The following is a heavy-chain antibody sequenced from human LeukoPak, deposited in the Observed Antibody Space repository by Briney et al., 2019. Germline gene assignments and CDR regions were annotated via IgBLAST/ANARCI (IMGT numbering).Heavy chain of an antibody. D-gene: IGHD4-17*01. CDR3: AKPHDYGDYGRDY. CDR1: GFTFSIYA. Sequence: PGGSLRLSCAAPGFTFSIYAMIWVRQAPGKGLEWVSSLSGSGGNTYYADSVKGRFTISRDNSKNTLYLQMNSLRAEDTAVYYCAKPHDYGDYGRDYWGQGTLVTVSS. CDR2: LSGSGGNT. V-gene: IGHV3-23*01. J-gene: IGHJ4*02.